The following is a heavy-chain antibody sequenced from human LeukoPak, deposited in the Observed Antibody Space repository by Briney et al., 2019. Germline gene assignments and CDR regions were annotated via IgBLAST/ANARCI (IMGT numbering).Heavy chain of an antibody. CDR1: GFTFSSCD. J-gene: IGHJ5*02. V-gene: IGHV3-30*18. Sequence: GGSLRLSCAASGFTFSSCDMHWVRQAPGKGLEWVAVISYDGSNKYYADSVKGRFTISRDNSKNTLYLQMNSLRAEDTAVYYCAKDLVARAVAGTEWFDPWGQGTLVTVSS. D-gene: IGHD6-19*01. CDR2: ISYDGSNK. CDR3: AKDLVARAVAGTEWFDP.